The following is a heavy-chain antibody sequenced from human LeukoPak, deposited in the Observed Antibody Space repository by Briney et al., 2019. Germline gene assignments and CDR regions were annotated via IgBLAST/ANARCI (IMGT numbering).Heavy chain of an antibody. Sequence: PGGSLRLSCAASGFTFSSYAMSWVRQAPGKGLEWVSVMSASGGSSYYADSVKGRFTISRDNSRNTLYLQMDTLRAEDTAVYYCAKGSRSGDDYWGQGTLVTVSS. CDR1: GFTFSSYA. V-gene: IGHV3-23*01. CDR3: AKGSRSGDDY. CDR2: MSASGGSS. J-gene: IGHJ4*02. D-gene: IGHD3-10*01.